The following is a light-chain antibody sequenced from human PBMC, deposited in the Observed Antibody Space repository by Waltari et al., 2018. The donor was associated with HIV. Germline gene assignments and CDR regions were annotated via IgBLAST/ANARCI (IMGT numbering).Light chain of an antibody. J-gene: IGLJ1*01. Sequence: QSALTQPAPVSGSPGQSLTISCTGTSSDVGSYNLVSWYQQHPGKAPKLMIYEVSKRPSGVSNRFSGSKSGNTASLTISGLQAEDEADYYCCSYAGSSTYVFGTGTKVTVL. CDR3: CSYAGSSTYV. CDR2: EVS. CDR1: SSDVGSYNL. V-gene: IGLV2-23*02.